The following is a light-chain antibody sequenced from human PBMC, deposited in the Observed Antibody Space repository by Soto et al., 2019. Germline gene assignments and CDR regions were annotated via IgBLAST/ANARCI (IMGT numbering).Light chain of an antibody. CDR2: GSS. CDR3: QQYGSSPPYT. V-gene: IGKV3-20*01. J-gene: IGKJ2*01. Sequence: EAVLTQFPGTLSLSPGERATLSCRASQSVSNNYFAWYQQKPGQAPRLLIFGSSDRATGIPDRFSGSGSGTDFTLTISRVEPEDFAVYYCQQYGSSPPYTFGQGTKLEIK. CDR1: QSVSNNY.